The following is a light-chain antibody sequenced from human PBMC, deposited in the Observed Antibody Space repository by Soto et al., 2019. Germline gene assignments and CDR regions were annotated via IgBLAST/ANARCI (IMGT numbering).Light chain of an antibody. Sequence: EIVLTQSPGTLSLSPGERATLSCSASQSVSTTYLAWYQQKSGQAPRLLIYGASNRATGLPDRFSGSGSGTDFSLTISRLEPEDFAVYYCQHYESSPWTFGQGTKVDIK. CDR2: GAS. V-gene: IGKV3-20*01. CDR1: QSVSTTY. CDR3: QHYESSPWT. J-gene: IGKJ1*01.